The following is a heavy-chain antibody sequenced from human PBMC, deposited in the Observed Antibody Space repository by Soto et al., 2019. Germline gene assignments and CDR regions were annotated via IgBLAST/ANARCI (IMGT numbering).Heavy chain of an antibody. V-gene: IGHV4-34*01. CDR3: ARALGQTTVTFDY. Sequence: PSETLSLTCTVSGGSISNSYWSWIRQSPGKGLEWIGEINHSGSTNYNPSLKSRVTISVDTSKNQFSLKLSSVTAADTAVYYCARALGQTTVTFDYWGQGTLVTVSS. J-gene: IGHJ4*02. CDR1: GGSISNSY. D-gene: IGHD4-17*01. CDR2: INHSGST.